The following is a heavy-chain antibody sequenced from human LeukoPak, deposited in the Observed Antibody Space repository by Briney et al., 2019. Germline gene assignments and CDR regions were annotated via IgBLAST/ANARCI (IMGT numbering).Heavy chain of an antibody. D-gene: IGHD3-10*01. CDR3: ATDRERITMVRGALLSSPGVFDP. Sequence: ASVKVSCKVSGYTLTELSMHWVRQAPGKGLEWMGGFDPEDGETIYAQKFQGRVTMTEDTSTDTAYMELSSLRSEDTAVYYCATDRERITMVRGALLSSPGVFDPWGQGTLVTVSS. CDR1: GYTLTELS. CDR2: FDPEDGET. V-gene: IGHV1-24*01. J-gene: IGHJ5*02.